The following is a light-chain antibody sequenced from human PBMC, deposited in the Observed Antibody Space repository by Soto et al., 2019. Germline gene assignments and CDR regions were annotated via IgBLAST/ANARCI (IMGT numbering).Light chain of an antibody. CDR3: SSYTSSSTDV. CDR1: SSDIGVYNY. V-gene: IGLV2-11*01. Sequence: QSVLTQPRSVSGSPGQSVTISCTGTSSDIGVYNYVSWYQQLPGKAPKLLISDVTKRPSGVPDRFSGSKSGNTASLTISGLQAEDGADYYCSSYTSSSTDVFGTGTKVTVL. J-gene: IGLJ1*01. CDR2: DVT.